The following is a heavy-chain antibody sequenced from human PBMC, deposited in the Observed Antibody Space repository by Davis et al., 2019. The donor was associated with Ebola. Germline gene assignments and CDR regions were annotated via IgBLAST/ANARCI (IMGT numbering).Heavy chain of an antibody. CDR3: ARAASVRGVMRWWFDP. J-gene: IGHJ5*02. Sequence: SETLSLTCTVSGGSISSGDYYWXXXXXXXXXXXXSLWYIYSRCSTYYNPSLKSRVTISVDPSKTQFSLTLSSVTAADTAVYYCARAASVRGVMRWWFDPWGQGTLVTVSS. D-gene: IGHD3-10*01. V-gene: IGHV4-30-4*01. CDR1: GGSISSGDYY. CDR2: IYSRCST.